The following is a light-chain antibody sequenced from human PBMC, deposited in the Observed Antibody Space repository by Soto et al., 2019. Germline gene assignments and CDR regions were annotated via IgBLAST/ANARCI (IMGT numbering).Light chain of an antibody. CDR1: QSVNTN. CDR3: HQYNHWPPGLT. CDR2: GAP. V-gene: IGKV3-15*01. J-gene: IGKJ4*02. Sequence: EIEMTQSPATLSVSPGERATLSCRASQSVNTNLAWYQQKPGQAPRLLNYGAPTRAPGIPARFSGSGFGTKLTLTDSGLQSEDFAACYCHQYNHWPPGLTFGGGTKVEVK.